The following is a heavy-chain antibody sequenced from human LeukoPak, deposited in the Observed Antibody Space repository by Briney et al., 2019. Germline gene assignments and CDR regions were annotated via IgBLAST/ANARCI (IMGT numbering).Heavy chain of an antibody. CDR3: AKTVVVITLRFDS. J-gene: IGHJ4*02. CDR2: ISGDGART. D-gene: IGHD2-21*01. CDR1: GFSFNNYV. V-gene: IGHV3-23*01. Sequence: GGSLRLSCAASGFSFNNYVTSWVRQAPGKGLEWVSAISGDGARTYYADSVKGRFTISRDNSKNTLDLQMNSLRAEDTAIYYCAKTVVVITLRFDSWGQGSLVTVSS.